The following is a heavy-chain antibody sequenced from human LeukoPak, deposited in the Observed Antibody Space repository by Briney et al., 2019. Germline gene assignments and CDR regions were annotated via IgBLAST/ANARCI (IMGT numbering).Heavy chain of an antibody. CDR1: GGSFSGYY. CDR3: ARVGHCSSTSCYNYYYYYYMDV. CDR2: INHSGST. D-gene: IGHD2-2*02. J-gene: IGHJ6*03. Sequence: PSETLSLTCAVYGGSFSGYYWSWIRQPPGKGLEWIGEINHSGSTNYNPSLKSRVTISVDTSKNQFSLKLSSVTAADTAVYYCARVGHCSSTSCYNYYYYYYMDVWGKGTTVTVSS. V-gene: IGHV4-34*01.